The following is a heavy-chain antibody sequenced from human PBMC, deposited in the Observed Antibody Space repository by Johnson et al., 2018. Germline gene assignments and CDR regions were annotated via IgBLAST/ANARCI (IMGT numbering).Heavy chain of an antibody. V-gene: IGHV3-30*18. CDR1: GFTFSSYG. Sequence: QVQLVQSGGGVVQPGRSLRLSCAASGFTFSSYGMHWVRQAPGKGLEWVAVISYDGSKKYYADSVKGRFTISRDNSKNTVYLQMNSLRAEETAVYYCAKGPSSAFVIWGQGTMVTVSS. D-gene: IGHD2-2*01. J-gene: IGHJ3*02. CDR2: ISYDGSKK. CDR3: AKGPSSAFVI.